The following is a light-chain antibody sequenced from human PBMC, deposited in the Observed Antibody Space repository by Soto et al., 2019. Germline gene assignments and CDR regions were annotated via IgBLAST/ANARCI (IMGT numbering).Light chain of an antibody. J-gene: IGKJ1*01. V-gene: IGKV3-20*01. CDR3: QQYGSSGT. CDR2: GAS. Sequence: EIVLKQSPGTLSLSPGERATLSCRASQSVSNNYLAWYQQKPGQAPRLLIYGASNRATGIPDRFSGSGSGTDFTPTISSLEPEDFAVYYCQQYGSSGTFGQGTKVDVK. CDR1: QSVSNNY.